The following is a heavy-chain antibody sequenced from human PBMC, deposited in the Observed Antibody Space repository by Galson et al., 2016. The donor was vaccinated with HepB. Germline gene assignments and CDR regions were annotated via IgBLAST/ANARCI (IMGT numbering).Heavy chain of an antibody. CDR1: GGSFSNYA. CDR2: IIPIFGAA. V-gene: IGHV1-69*13. J-gene: IGHJ5*02. D-gene: IGHD6-13*01. CDR3: VRGSTGWFNWFDP. Sequence: SVKVSCKASGGSFSNYAISWVRQAPGQGLEWMGGIIPIFGAANYAREFQDRVTISADESTSTVYMEVSSLTSEDTAIYYCVRGSTGWFNWFDPWGQGTLVTVSS.